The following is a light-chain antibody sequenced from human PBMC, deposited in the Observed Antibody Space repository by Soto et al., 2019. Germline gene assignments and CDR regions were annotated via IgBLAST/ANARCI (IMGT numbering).Light chain of an antibody. V-gene: IGKV1-39*01. CDR1: QSISIY. J-gene: IGKJ4*01. Sequence: IHMTQSPSSLSASLGYRVTITCRSSQSISIYLNWYQQKPGKAPKLLIYAASSLQSGVPSRFSGSGSGTDFTFTITDWRLKIFATYKGRQRVSPPLTFGGGAKVDIK. CDR3: RQRVSPPLT. CDR2: AAS.